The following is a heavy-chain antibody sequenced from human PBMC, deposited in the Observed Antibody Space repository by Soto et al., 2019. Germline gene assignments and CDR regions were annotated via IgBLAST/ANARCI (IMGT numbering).Heavy chain of an antibody. V-gene: IGHV1-18*01. CDR2: ISAYNGNT. CDR1: GYTFTSYG. Sequence: ASVKVSCKASGYTFTSYGISWVRQAPGQGLEWMGWISAYNGNTNYAQKLQGRVTMTTDTSTSTAYMELRSLRSDDTAVYYCAGTKIAAAGVGTFDYWGQGTLVTVSS. D-gene: IGHD6-13*01. CDR3: AGTKIAAAGVGTFDY. J-gene: IGHJ4*02.